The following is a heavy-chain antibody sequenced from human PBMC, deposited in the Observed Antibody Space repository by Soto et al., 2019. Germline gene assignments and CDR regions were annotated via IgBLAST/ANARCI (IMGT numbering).Heavy chain of an antibody. D-gene: IGHD3-10*01. Sequence: QVQLVESGGGVVQPGTSLRLSCAASGFTSSSFVIHWVRQAPGKGLEWLAVISSHGNNQYYADSVKGRFTISRDNSKKTLYLQVNSLRAEDTAVYFCAKERGVLDAFDIWGQGTMVTVS. CDR1: GFTSSSFV. CDR2: ISSHGNNQ. CDR3: AKERGVLDAFDI. V-gene: IGHV3-30*18. J-gene: IGHJ3*02.